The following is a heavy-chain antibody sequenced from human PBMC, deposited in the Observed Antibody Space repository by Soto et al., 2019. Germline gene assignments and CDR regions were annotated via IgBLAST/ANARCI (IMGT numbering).Heavy chain of an antibody. CDR1: GGSFRRYA. CDR2: IIPILGAA. CDR3: ARVSLLARSGGSANDY. Sequence: QVQLVQSGAEVQKPGSSVKVSCKTFGGSFRRYAITWVRQAPGQGLEWMGGIIPILGAANYAQKFQGRVTISADESTNTAYMEMHRPPSDDTAVYYCARVSLLARSGGSANDYWGQGTLVTVSS. J-gene: IGHJ4*02. D-gene: IGHD2-15*01. V-gene: IGHV1-69*01.